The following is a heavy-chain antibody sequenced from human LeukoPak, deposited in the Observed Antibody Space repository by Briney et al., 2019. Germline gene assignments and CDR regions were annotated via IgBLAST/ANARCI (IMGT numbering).Heavy chain of an antibody. CDR3: AASYCSGGSCHIFDY. J-gene: IGHJ4*02. CDR2: ISAYNGNT. Sequence: ASEKVSCKASGYTFTSYGISWVRQAPGQGLEWMGWISAYNGNTNYAQKLQGRVTMTTDTSTSTAYMELRSLRSDDTAVYYCAASYCSGGSCHIFDYWGQGTLVTVSS. CDR1: GYTFTSYG. D-gene: IGHD2-15*01. V-gene: IGHV1-18*04.